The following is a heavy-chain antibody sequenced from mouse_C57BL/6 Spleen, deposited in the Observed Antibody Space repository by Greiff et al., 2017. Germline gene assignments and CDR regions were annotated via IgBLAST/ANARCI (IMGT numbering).Heavy chain of an antibody. CDR1: GYSFTDYN. CDR3: AISYYYGSSYDFDY. V-gene: IGHV1-39*01. Sequence: EVQLQQSGPELVKPGASVKISCKASGYSFTDYNMNWVKQSNGKSLEWIGVINPNYGTTSYNQKFKGKATLTVDQSSSTAYMQLNSLTSEDSAFYYCAISYYYGSSYDFDYWGQGTTLTVSS. J-gene: IGHJ2*01. D-gene: IGHD1-1*01. CDR2: INPNYGTT.